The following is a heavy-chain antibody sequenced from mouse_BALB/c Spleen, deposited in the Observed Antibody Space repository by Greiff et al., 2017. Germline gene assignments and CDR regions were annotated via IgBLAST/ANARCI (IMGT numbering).Heavy chain of an antibody. Sequence: DVKLQESGGGLVKPGGSLKLSCAASGFTFSSYAMSWVRQTPEKRLEWVASISSGGSTYYPDSVKGRFTISRDNARNILYLQMSSLRSEDTAMYYCARGYDYDGFAYGGQGTTLTVSS. CDR2: ISSGGST. CDR3: ARGYDYDGFAY. V-gene: IGHV5-6-5*01. D-gene: IGHD2-4*01. CDR1: GFTFSSYA. J-gene: IGHJ2*01.